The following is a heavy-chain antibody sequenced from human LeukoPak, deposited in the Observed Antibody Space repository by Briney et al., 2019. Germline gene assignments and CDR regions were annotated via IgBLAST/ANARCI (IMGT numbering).Heavy chain of an antibody. D-gene: IGHD2-2*01. CDR2: IRQDGREQ. CDR1: GFTFSSFW. J-gene: IGHJ4*02. CDR3: VRDTSVRVPAAIVSDY. V-gene: IGHV3-7*01. Sequence: GGSLRLSCAASGFTFSSFWMSWVRQAPGKGLEWVANIRQDGREQYYVDFVKGRFTISRDNAKYSLFLQMSSLRAQDTAVYYCVRDTSVRVPAAIVSDYWGQGTLVTVSS.